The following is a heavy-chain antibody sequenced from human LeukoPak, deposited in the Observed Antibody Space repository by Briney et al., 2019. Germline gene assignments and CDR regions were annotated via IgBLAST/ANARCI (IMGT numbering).Heavy chain of an antibody. Sequence: GGYLRLSCAASGFNFRDYYLSWIRQAPGKGLEWDSYISSSGSTIYYADSVKGRFTISRDNAKNSLYLQMNSLRAEDTAVYYCARVTYYYDSSGHPWGQGTLVTVSS. CDR2: ISSSGSTI. J-gene: IGHJ4*02. CDR3: ARVTYYYDSSGHP. CDR1: GFNFRDYY. V-gene: IGHV3-11*01. D-gene: IGHD3-22*01.